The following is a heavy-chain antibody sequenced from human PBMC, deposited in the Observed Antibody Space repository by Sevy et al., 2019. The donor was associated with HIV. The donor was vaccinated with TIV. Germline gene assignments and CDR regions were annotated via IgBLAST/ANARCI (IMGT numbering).Heavy chain of an antibody. D-gene: IGHD1-26*01. CDR2: INSDGSST. CDR1: GFTFSSYL. CDR3: LVVGTKYLMFDY. Sequence: GGSLRLSCAASGFTFSSYLMHWVRQAPGKGLVWVSHINSDGSSTSYADSVKGRFTISRDNAKNTLYLQMNSLRAEDTAVYYCLVVGTKYLMFDYWGQGTLVTVSS. J-gene: IGHJ4*02. V-gene: IGHV3-74*01.